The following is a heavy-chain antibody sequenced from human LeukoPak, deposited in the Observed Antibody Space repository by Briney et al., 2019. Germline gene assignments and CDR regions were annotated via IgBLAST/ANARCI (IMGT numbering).Heavy chain of an antibody. Sequence: GGSLRLSCTASGFTVRGTPMDWVRQAPGKGLEWVSVIYDDDRTVYTDSVKGRFTFSRDNSKNMVYLQMNSLRPEDSAVYFCTRDHAGIQRWVEFDLWGPGNLVTVSS. D-gene: IGHD5-18*01. V-gene: IGHV3-53*05. CDR3: TRDHAGIQRWVEFDL. CDR1: GFTVRGTP. J-gene: IGHJ5*02. CDR2: IYDDDRT.